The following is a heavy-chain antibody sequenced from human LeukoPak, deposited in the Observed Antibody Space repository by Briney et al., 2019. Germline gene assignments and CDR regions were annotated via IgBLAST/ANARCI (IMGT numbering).Heavy chain of an antibody. J-gene: IGHJ6*03. D-gene: IGHD2-8*01. CDR1: VGSFSSSSYY. CDR2: IYYCGGT. V-gene: IGHV4-39*07. Sequence: KPSETLHLTCTVSVGSFSSSSYYWGWIRHPPGKRLDWIGSIYYCGGTYYNPSLKSRVTISVDTSKNQFSLKLSSVTAADTAVYYCARVVVLMVYAKGTASDYYYMDVWGKGTTVTVSS. CDR3: ARVVVLMVYAKGTASDYYYMDV.